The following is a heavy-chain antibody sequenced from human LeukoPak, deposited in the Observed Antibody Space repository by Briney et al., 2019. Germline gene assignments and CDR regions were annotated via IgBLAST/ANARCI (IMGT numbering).Heavy chain of an antibody. D-gene: IGHD3-22*01. CDR1: GFTVSSNY. CDR2: IYSGGST. V-gene: IGHV3-66*01. CDR3: ARGNYYDSSGYSYGMDV. J-gene: IGHJ6*02. Sequence: PGGSLRLSCAASGFTVSSNYMSWVRQAPGKGLEWGSGIYSGGSTYYADSVKGRFTISRDNSKNTLYLQRNSLRAEDTAVYYCARGNYYDSSGYSYGMDVWGQGTTVTVSS.